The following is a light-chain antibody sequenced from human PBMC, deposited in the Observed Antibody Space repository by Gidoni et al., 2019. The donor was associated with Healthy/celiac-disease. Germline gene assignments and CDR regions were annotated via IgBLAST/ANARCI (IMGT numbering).Light chain of an antibody. CDR2: KAS. J-gene: IGKJ1*01. V-gene: IGKV1-5*03. CDR1: QSISSW. Sequence: DIQMTQSPSTLSASVGDRVTITCRASQSISSWLAWYQQKPGKAPKLLIYKASSIESGVPSRFSGSGSGTEFTLTISSLQPDDFATYYCQQYNSYSWTFGQXTKVEIK. CDR3: QQYNSYSWT.